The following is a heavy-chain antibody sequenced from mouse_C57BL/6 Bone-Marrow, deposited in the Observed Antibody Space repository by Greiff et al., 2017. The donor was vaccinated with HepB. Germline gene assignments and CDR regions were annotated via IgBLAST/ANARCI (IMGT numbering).Heavy chain of an antibody. J-gene: IGHJ2*01. CDR3: AFITTVPDGDY. D-gene: IGHD1-1*01. CDR2: INPSNGGT. V-gene: IGHV1-53*01. CDR1: GYTFTSYW. Sequence: QVHVKQPGTELVKPGASVKLSCKASGYTFTSYWMHWVKQRPGQGLEWIGNINPSNGGTNYNEKFKSKATLTVDKSSSTAYMQLSSLTSEDSAVYYCAFITTVPDGDYWGQGTTLTVSS.